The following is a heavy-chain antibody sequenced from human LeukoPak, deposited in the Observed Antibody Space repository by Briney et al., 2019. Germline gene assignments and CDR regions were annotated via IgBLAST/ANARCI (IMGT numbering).Heavy chain of an antibody. V-gene: IGHV4-31*03. J-gene: IGHJ4*02. Sequence: SETLSLTCTVSGGSISSSDYYWSWIRQHPGKGLEWIGYIYYSGSTYYNPSLKSRVTISVDTSKNQFSLKLSSVTAGDTAVYYCAREGAPGELSFFDYWGQGTLVTVSS. D-gene: IGHD3-16*02. CDR2: IYYSGST. CDR1: GGSISSSDYY. CDR3: AREGAPGELSFFDY.